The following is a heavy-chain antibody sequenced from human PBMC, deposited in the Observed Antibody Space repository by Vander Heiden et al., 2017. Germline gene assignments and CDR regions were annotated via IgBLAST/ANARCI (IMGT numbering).Heavy chain of an antibody. Sequence: QVQLVESGGGVVQPGRSLRLSCAASGFTFSSYGMPWVRQAPGKGLEWVAVISYDGSNKYYADSVKGRFTISRDNSKNTLYLQMNSLRAEDTAVYYCAKDQVDTATTFDYWGQGTLVTVSS. CDR3: AKDQVDTATTFDY. D-gene: IGHD5-18*01. CDR2: ISYDGSNK. V-gene: IGHV3-30*18. CDR1: GFTFSSYG. J-gene: IGHJ4*02.